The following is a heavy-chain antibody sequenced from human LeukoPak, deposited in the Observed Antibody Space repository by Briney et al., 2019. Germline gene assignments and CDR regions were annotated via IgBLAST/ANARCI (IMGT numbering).Heavy chain of an antibody. D-gene: IGHD6-19*01. CDR3: AKDQGDYSSGWSIFDY. Sequence: PGGSLRLSCAASGFTVSTYAMSWVRQAPGKGLEWVSAITGSGGSTYYADFVKGRFTISRDNSKNTLYLQMNSLRAEDTAVYYCAKDQGDYSSGWSIFDYWGQGSLVTVSS. CDR2: ITGSGGST. J-gene: IGHJ4*02. V-gene: IGHV3-23*01. CDR1: GFTVSTYA.